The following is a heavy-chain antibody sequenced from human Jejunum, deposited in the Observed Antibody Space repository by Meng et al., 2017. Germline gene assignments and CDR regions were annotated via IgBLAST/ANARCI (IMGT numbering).Heavy chain of an antibody. D-gene: IGHD6-13*01. Sequence: QVQLQESGPGLVKPSGTLSLTCSVSGASVTNDNWWSWVRQPPGKGLEWIGEIFHTGIINYNPSLKSRVTISLDKSKNQLYLNLNSVTAADTAVYYCARDTAGFGPWGQGTLVTVSS. CDR2: IFHTGII. J-gene: IGHJ5*02. V-gene: IGHV4-4*02. CDR1: GASVTNDNW. CDR3: ARDTAGFGP.